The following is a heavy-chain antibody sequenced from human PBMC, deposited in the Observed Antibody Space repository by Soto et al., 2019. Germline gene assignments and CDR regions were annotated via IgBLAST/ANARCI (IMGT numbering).Heavy chain of an antibody. D-gene: IGHD6-13*01. V-gene: IGHV3-48*03. CDR1: GFTFSSYE. J-gene: IGHJ3*02. CDR3: ARGTNLGIAAAANEDDCGI. Sequence: GSLRLSCAASGFTFSSYEMNWVRQAPGKGLEWVSYISSSGSTLYYADSVKGRFTISRDNAKNSLYLHMNSLRSEDTAVYYCARGTNLGIAAAANEDDCGIWGQGTMVTVSS. CDR2: ISSSGSTL.